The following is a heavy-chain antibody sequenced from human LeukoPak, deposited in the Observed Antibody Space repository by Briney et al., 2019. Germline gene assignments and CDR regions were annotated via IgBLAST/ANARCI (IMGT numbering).Heavy chain of an antibody. V-gene: IGHV3-21*01. D-gene: IGHD5-24*01. CDR2: ISSGSTYM. CDR3: AGGPNGYTDAFDI. CDR1: GFTFSSYE. J-gene: IGHJ3*02. Sequence: GGSLRLSCAASGFTFSSYEMNWVRQAPGKGLEWVSSISSGSTYMYYADSVKGRFTISRDNAKNSLFLRMNSLRAEDTALYYCAGGPNGYTDAFDIWGQGTMVTVSS.